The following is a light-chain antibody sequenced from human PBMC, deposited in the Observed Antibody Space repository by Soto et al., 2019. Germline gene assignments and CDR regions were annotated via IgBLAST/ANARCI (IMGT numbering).Light chain of an antibody. CDR3: QQYVSSPRT. V-gene: IGKV3-20*01. Sequence: ENVLTQSPGPLSLSPGARATLSCRASQTVYNGYLAWYQQKPGQAPRLLIYGASSRATGIPDRFSGSGSGTDFTLTISRLEPEDFAVYYCQQYVSSPRTFGQGTKVEIK. CDR2: GAS. J-gene: IGKJ1*01. CDR1: QTVYNGY.